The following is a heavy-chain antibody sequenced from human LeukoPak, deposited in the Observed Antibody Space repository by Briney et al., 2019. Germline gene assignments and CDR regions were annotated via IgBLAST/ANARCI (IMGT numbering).Heavy chain of an antibody. Sequence: PGGSLRLSCAASGFALHSHAMHWVRQAPGRGLEWVAGISPDGQNEYYAESVKGRFTISRDSSQNSVFVRATSLRVEDTAVYYCARQGYTLRFHHQYLDVWGKGTVVTVSS. J-gene: IGHJ6*03. CDR1: GFALHSHA. V-gene: IGHV3-30*01. D-gene: IGHD5-24*01. CDR2: ISPDGQNE. CDR3: ARQGYTLRFHHQYLDV.